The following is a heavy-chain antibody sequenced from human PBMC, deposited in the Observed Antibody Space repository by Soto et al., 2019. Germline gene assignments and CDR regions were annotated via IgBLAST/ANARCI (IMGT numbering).Heavy chain of an antibody. CDR3: ARDHSGSYYYYYGMDV. J-gene: IGHJ6*02. CDR2: ISSSSSTI. Sequence: GGSLRLSCAASGFTFSSYSMNWVRQAPGKGLEWVSYISSSSSTIYYAETVKGRFTISRDNAKNSLYLQMNSLRDEDTAVYYCARDHSGSYYYYYGMDVWGQGTTVTVSS. D-gene: IGHD1-26*01. CDR1: GFTFSSYS. V-gene: IGHV3-48*02.